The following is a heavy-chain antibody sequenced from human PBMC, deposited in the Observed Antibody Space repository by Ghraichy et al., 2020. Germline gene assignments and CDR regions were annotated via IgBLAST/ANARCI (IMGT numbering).Heavy chain of an antibody. CDR3: ARTSAAAGSNFHDY. V-gene: IGHV1-69*13. Sequence: SVKVSCKASGGTFSSYAINWVRQAPGQGLEWMGGIIPIFGTANYAQKFQGRVTITADESTSTAYMELSSLRSEDTAVYYCARTSAAAGSNFHDYWGQGTLVTVSS. CDR2: IIPIFGTA. J-gene: IGHJ4*02. D-gene: IGHD6-13*01. CDR1: GGTFSSYA.